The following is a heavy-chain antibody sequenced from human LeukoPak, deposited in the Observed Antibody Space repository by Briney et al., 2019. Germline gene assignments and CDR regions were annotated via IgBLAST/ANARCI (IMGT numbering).Heavy chain of an antibody. CDR3: ASILRSSSGYYFDY. CDR2: IYSGDTT. CDR1: GFTFSSYG. D-gene: IGHD3-10*01. V-gene: IGHV3-66*01. J-gene: IGHJ4*02. Sequence: GGSLRLSCAASGFTFSSYGMHWVRQAPGKGLEWVSVIYSGDTTFYADSVRGKFTISRDNSKNTLYLQMNSLRAEDTAVYYCASILRSSSGYYFDYWGQGTLVTVSS.